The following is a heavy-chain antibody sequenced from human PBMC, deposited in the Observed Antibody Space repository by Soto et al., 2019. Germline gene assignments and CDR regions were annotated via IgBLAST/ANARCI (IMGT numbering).Heavy chain of an antibody. D-gene: IGHD7-27*01. CDR2: INNDGSST. Sequence: EVQLVESGGGLVQPGGSLRLSCAASGFSFRTYWMQWARQAPGKGLEWVSRINNDGSSTDYADSVKGRFTISRDNSKDTLYLHMNSLLAEDTATYYCAMGTMDVWGKGTTVTVSS. J-gene: IGHJ6*04. CDR1: GFSFRTYW. CDR3: AMGTMDV. V-gene: IGHV3-74*01.